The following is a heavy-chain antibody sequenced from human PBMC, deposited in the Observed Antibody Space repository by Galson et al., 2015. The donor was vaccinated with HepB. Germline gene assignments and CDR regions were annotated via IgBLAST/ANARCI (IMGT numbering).Heavy chain of an antibody. Sequence: SLRLSCAASGFTFSSYSMNWVRQAPGKGLEWVSSISSSSSYIYYADSVKGRFTISRDNAKNSLYLQMNSLRAEDTAVYYCARAEYYGSGSYCYWGQGTLATVSS. CDR1: GFTFSSYS. D-gene: IGHD3-10*01. J-gene: IGHJ4*02. V-gene: IGHV3-21*01. CDR2: ISSSSSYI. CDR3: ARAEYYGSGSYCY.